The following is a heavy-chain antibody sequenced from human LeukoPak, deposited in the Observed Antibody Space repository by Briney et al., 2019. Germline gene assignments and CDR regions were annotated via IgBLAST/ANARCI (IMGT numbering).Heavy chain of an antibody. D-gene: IGHD2-2*02. CDR1: GVTFGDYG. V-gene: IGHV3-20*04. CDR2: ITRNGDTT. J-gene: IGHJ3*01. CDR3: ARGYNHGPIDV. Sequence: GGSLRLSCEASGVTFGDYGMSWVRQGRGKGLEWVSGITRNGDTTSYADSVNGRFTISRDNAKNCLYLQMNSLRAEDTAFYYCARGYNHGPIDVWGQGTLVTVSS.